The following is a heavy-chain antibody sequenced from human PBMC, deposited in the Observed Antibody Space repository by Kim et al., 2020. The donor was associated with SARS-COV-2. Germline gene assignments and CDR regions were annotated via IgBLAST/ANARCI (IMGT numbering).Heavy chain of an antibody. V-gene: IGHV3-11*06. D-gene: IGHD1-26*01. Sequence: KGRLTIPRDNAKNSLYLQMNSLRAEDTAVYYCARPYSGSYYSWEHAFDIWGQGTMVTVSS. J-gene: IGHJ3*02. CDR3: ARPYSGSYYSWEHAFDI.